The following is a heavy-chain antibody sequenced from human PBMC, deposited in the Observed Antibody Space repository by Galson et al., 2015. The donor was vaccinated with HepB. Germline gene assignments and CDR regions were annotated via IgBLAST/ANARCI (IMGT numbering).Heavy chain of an antibody. CDR1: GFIFNSYA. CDR3: AKDWSYNWIH. CDR2: ISGSGGVT. D-gene: IGHD1-1*01. Sequence: SLRLSCAASGFIFNSYAMNWVRQAPGKGLEWVSTISGSGGVTYYADSVRGRFTISRDNSKNTLYLQINSLRVEDTAVYYCAKDWSYNWIHWGQGTLVTVSS. V-gene: IGHV3-23*01. J-gene: IGHJ4*02.